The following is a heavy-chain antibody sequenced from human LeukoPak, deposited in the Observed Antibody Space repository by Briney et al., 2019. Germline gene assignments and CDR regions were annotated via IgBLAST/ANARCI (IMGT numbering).Heavy chain of an antibody. CDR3: AKEPRRGYYDSSGYFDY. J-gene: IGHJ4*02. D-gene: IGHD3-22*01. Sequence: GGSLRLSCAAPGFTFSSYAMSWVRQAPGKGLEWGSGISGSGASTYYADAVKGRFTISRDNSKNTLYLQINSLRAEDTAVYYCAKEPRRGYYDSSGYFDYWGQGTLVTVSS. CDR2: ISGSGAST. V-gene: IGHV3-23*01. CDR1: GFTFSSYA.